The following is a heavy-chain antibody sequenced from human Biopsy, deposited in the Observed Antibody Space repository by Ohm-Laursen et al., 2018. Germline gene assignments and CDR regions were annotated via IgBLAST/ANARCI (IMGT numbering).Heavy chain of an antibody. J-gene: IGHJ4*02. CDR2: MGPNTGNT. V-gene: IGHV1-8*01. Sequence: SVKVSCKASGYTFTSHDINWVRQATGQGLEWMGWMGPNTGNTVYAQRFQDRVTMTSDTSTGTAYMELTSLTSDDTAVYFCARWETTLGRSLDSWGQGTLVAVSS. CDR1: GYTFTSHD. D-gene: IGHD1-26*01. CDR3: ARWETTLGRSLDS.